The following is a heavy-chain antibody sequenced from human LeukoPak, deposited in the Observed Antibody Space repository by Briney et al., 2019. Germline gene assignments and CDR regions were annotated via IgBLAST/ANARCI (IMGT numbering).Heavy chain of an antibody. CDR2: IYTSGNT. CDR3: ARSSYDSLTGYYFLDY. Sequence: SETLSLTCTVSGGSFSSGDSYWSWIRQPAGKGLEWIGRIYTSGNTNYNPSLDSRVTISRDTSKNQLSLTLTSVTAADTAVYYCARSSYDSLTGYYFLDYWGQGILVTVSS. J-gene: IGHJ4*02. CDR1: GGSFSSGDSY. V-gene: IGHV4-61*02. D-gene: IGHD3-9*01.